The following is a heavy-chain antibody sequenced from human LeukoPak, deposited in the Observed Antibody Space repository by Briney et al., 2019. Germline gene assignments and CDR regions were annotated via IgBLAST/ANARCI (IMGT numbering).Heavy chain of an antibody. V-gene: IGHV6-1*01. CDR1: GDNVASSSAD. CDR3: AREGVIAGADFDS. D-gene: IGHD6-13*01. J-gene: IGHJ4*02. Sequence: SQTLPLSCAISGDNVASSSADWNWIRQSPSRGLERLGRTYYRSKWYNDYAASVQGRISIDPDTSKNQFSLQLHSVTPADTAVYYCAREGVIAGADFDSWGQGTLVTVSS. CDR2: TYYRSKWYN.